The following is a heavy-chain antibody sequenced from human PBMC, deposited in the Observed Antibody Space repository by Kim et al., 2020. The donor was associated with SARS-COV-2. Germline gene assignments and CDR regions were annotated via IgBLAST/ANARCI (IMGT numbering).Heavy chain of an antibody. J-gene: IGHJ2*01. V-gene: IGHV3-23*01. CDR3: AKDGSSWYQTYWYFDL. Sequence: SVKGRFTISRDNSKNTLYLQMNSLRAEDTAVYYCAKDGSSWYQTYWYFDLWGRGTLVTVSS. D-gene: IGHD6-13*01.